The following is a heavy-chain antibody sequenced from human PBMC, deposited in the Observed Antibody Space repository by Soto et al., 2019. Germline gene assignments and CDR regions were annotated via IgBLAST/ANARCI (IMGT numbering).Heavy chain of an antibody. Sequence: ASVKVSCKASSFIFTSYGINCVRQAPGQGLEWMGWISGYNGNTKCGQKFQDRVTLTADTSTATAFMEVRSLRGDDSAVYYCATSGGHHFGMDVWGQGTTVTVSS. J-gene: IGHJ6*02. D-gene: IGHD2-8*02. CDR3: ATSGGHHFGMDV. CDR1: SFIFTSYG. V-gene: IGHV1-18*01. CDR2: ISGYNGNT.